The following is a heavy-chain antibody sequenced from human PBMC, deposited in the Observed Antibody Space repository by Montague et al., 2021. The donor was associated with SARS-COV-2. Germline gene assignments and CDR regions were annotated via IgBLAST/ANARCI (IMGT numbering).Heavy chain of an antibody. J-gene: IGHJ4*02. D-gene: IGHD5-18*01. V-gene: IGHV3-9*01. CDR2: ISWNSGSI. Sequence: SLRLSCAASGFTFDDYAMHWVRQAPGKGLEWVSGISWNSGSIGYADSVKGRLTISRDNAKNSLYLQMNSLRAEDTALYYCAKDINSYGEYYFDYWGQGTLVTVSS. CDR1: GFTFDDYA. CDR3: AKDINSYGEYYFDY.